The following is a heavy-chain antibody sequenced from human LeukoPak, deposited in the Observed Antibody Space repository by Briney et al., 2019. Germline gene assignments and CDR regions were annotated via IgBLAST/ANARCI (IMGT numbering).Heavy chain of an antibody. D-gene: IGHD2-21*02. V-gene: IGHV3-23*01. CDR2: ISDSGGTT. Sequence: PGGSLRLSCVASGFTFRTYAMSWVRQAPGKGLEWVSGISDSGGTTYYVDSVKGRFTISRDNSKNTVDLQMNNLRVDDTAIYYCAKDHANTPVVTNWGQGILVSVSS. J-gene: IGHJ4*02. CDR3: AKDHANTPVVTN. CDR1: GFTFRTYA.